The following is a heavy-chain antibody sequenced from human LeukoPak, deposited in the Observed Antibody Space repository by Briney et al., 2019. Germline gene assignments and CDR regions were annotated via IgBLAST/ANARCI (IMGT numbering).Heavy chain of an antibody. CDR2: IYYSGST. Sequence: PSKTLSLTCTVSGGSISSYYWSWIRQPPGKGLEWIGYIYYSGSTNYNPSLKSRVTISVDTSKNQFSLKLSSVTAADTAVYYCARDRNWNPHNWFDPWGQGTLVTVSS. D-gene: IGHD1-1*01. J-gene: IGHJ5*02. CDR1: GGSISSYY. CDR3: ARDRNWNPHNWFDP. V-gene: IGHV4-59*12.